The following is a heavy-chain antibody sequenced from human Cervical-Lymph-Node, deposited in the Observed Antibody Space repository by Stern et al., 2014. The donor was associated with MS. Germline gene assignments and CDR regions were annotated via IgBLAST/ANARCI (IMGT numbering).Heavy chain of an antibody. J-gene: IGHJ6*02. CDR2: IYYSGST. CDR1: GGSISSNNSY. V-gene: IGHV4-30-4*01. CDR3: ARAHYGDYPFYYYGMDV. Sequence: QVKLQESGPGLVKPSQTLSLTCTVSGGSISSNNSYWSWIRQPPGKGLEWIAYIYYSGSTYYTPSLKSRVTLSVDTSTNQFSLRLSSVTAADTAVYYCARAHYGDYPFYYYGMDVWGQGTTVTVSS. D-gene: IGHD4-17*01.